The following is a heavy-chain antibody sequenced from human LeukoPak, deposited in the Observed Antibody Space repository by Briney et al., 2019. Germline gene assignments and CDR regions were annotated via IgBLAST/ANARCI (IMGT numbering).Heavy chain of an antibody. D-gene: IGHD2-2*01. CDR2: IYHSGST. V-gene: IGHV4-34*08. Sequence: LRLSCAASGFTFSSYEMNWVRQPPGKGLEWIGNIYHSGSTDYNPSLRSRVSISVATSKNQFSLRLTSVTAADTAVYYCARLTDSTSYYEYFHHWGQGTLVIVSS. J-gene: IGHJ1*01. CDR1: GFTFSSYE. CDR3: ARLTDSTSYYEYFHH.